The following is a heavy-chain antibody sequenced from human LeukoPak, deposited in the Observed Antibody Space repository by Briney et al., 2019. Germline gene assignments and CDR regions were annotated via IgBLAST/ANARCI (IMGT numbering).Heavy chain of an antibody. Sequence: SETLSLTCTVSGGSISSYYWSWIRQPPGKGLEWIGYIYYSGSTSYNPSLKSRVTISVNTSKNQFSLKLSSVTAADTAVYYCAGGYNWGSFGYWGQGTLVTVSS. V-gene: IGHV4-59*01. CDR1: GGSISSYY. CDR2: IYYSGST. J-gene: IGHJ4*02. CDR3: AGGYNWGSFGY. D-gene: IGHD7-27*01.